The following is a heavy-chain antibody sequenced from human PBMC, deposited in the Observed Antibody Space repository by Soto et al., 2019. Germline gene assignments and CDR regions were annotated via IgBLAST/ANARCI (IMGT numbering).Heavy chain of an antibody. J-gene: IGHJ4*02. CDR2: ISYDGSNQ. V-gene: IGHV3-30*18. Sequence: GGSLRLSCAVSGFTFNIYGMHWVRQAPDKGLEWVALISYDGSNQYYADSVKGRFTISRDNSKNTLFLQMNSLRADDTAVYYCAKDQASGQGSFDSWGQGTLVPVSS. CDR1: GFTFNIYG. CDR3: AKDQASGQGSFDS.